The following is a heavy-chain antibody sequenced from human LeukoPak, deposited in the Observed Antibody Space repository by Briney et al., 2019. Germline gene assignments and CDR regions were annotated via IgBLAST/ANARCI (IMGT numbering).Heavy chain of an antibody. V-gene: IGHV3-74*01. CDR1: GFTSSSYW. D-gene: IGHD3-10*01. CDR2: INSDGSNT. J-gene: IGHJ5*02. Sequence: GGSLRLSCAASGFTSSSYWMHWVRQAPGKGLVWVSRINSDGSNTNYADSVKGRSTISRDNAKNTVYLQMNSLRAEDTAVYYCARGRGPYGWFDPWGQGTLVTVSS. CDR3: ARGRGPYGWFDP.